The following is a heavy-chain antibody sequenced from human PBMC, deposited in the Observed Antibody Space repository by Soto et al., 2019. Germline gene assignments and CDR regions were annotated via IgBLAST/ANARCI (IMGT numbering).Heavy chain of an antibody. Sequence: GGSLRLSCAVSGFNVMSYWMSWVRQAPRKGLERVASNKKDGSEIYILPSVRGRFSISRDSAGNALHLTMNYLSAEDTGVYFCARDIGFDYVNWGQGTLVTVSS. V-gene: IGHV3-7*01. J-gene: IGHJ4*02. D-gene: IGHD3-16*01. CDR1: GFNVMSYW. CDR2: NKKDGSEI. CDR3: ARDIGFDYVN.